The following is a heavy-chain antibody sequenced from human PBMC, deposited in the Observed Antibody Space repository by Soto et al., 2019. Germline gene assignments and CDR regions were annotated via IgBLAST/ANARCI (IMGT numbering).Heavy chain of an antibody. CDR1: GGSFSGYY. V-gene: IGHV4-34*01. CDR2: INHRGST. D-gene: IGHD2-2*01. CDR3: ARDGFCTSTNCRVGNWFDP. J-gene: IGHJ5*02. Sequence: QVQLQQWGAGLLKPSETLSLTCVVYGGSFSGYYWSWIRQSPGKGLEWIGGINHRGSTTYNPSLESRVNLTVDTSRNQFSLKLPTENAADTAMYYCARDGFCTSTNCRVGNWFDPWGQGTLVTVSS.